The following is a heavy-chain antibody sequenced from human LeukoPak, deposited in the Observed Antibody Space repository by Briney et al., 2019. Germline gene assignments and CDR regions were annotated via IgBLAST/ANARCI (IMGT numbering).Heavy chain of an antibody. D-gene: IGHD2-15*01. J-gene: IGHJ5*02. CDR2: INPNSGGT. V-gene: IGHV1-2*02. Sequence: ASVKVSCKASGYTFTGYYMHWVRQAPGQGLEWMGWINPNSGGTNYAQKFQGRVTMTRDTSISTAYMELSRLRSDDTAVYYCSLGYCSGGSCYSWSDPWGQGTLVTVSS. CDR3: SLGYCSGGSCYSWSDP. CDR1: GYTFTGYY.